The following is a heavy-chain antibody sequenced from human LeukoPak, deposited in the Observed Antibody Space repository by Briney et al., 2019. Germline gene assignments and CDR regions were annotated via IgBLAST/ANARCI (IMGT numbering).Heavy chain of an antibody. V-gene: IGHV3-23*01. CDR1: GFSFSDYW. CDR3: AKDGGHYDFWSGYYQSYFDY. J-gene: IGHJ4*02. D-gene: IGHD3-3*01. CDR2: ISGSGGST. Sequence: PGGSLRLSCAASGFSFSDYWMSWVRQAPGKGLEWVSAISGSGGSTYYADSVKGRFTISRDNSKNTLYLQMNSLRAEDTAVYYCAKDGGHYDFWSGYYQSYFDYWGQGTLVTVSS.